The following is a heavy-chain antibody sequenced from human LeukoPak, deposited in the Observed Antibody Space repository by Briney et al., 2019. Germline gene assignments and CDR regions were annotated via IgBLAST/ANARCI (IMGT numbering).Heavy chain of an antibody. CDR1: GGSISSSSYY. CDR2: ISYSRGT. J-gene: IGHJ6*03. V-gene: IGHV4-61*01. CDR3: ARDGTWQDYSNAYYYYIMDV. D-gene: IGHD4-11*01. Sequence: PSETLSLTCTVSGGSISSSSYYWSWIRQPPGKGLEWIGYISYSRGTNYHPSLKSRVTISVDTSKNQFSLQLSSVTAADTAIYYCARDGTWQDYSNAYYYYIMDVWGKGTTVTVSS.